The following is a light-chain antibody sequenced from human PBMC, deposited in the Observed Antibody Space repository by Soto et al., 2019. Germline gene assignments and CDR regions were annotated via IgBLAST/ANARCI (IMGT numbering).Light chain of an antibody. V-gene: IGKV3-20*01. CDR1: QSVTRS. CDR3: QQYVSAPIN. CDR2: GVS. Sequence: EIVLTQSPATLSLSPGERATLSCRTSQSVTRSLDWLQQKPGQAPGLLFYGVSSRATGVPVSFSGSGSGTDFTLTIIRLEPEDFAVYYCQQYVSAPINFGQGTRLEIK. J-gene: IGKJ5*01.